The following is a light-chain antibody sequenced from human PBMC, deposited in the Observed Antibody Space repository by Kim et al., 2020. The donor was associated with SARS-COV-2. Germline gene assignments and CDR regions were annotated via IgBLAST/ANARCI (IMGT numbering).Light chain of an antibody. J-gene: IGKJ2*01. V-gene: IGKV1-12*01. Sequence: SASVGDRIPITCRARQGVSSRVAWYQQKPGKAPKLLIYSGNSLQSGVPSRFSGSGYGTDFTLTISSLQPEDFATYYCQQANNFPYTFGQGTKLEI. CDR3: QQANNFPYT. CDR1: QGVSSR. CDR2: SGN.